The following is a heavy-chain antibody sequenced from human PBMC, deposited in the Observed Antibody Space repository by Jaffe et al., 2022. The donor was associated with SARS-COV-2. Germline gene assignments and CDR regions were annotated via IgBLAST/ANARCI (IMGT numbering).Heavy chain of an antibody. J-gene: IGHJ4*02. V-gene: IGHV3-48*01. CDR1: GFTFSSYT. D-gene: IGHD5-18*01. CDR3: ARDLSIHGYGDY. Sequence: EVQLVESGGGLIQPGGSLRLSCAGSGFTFSSYTMNWVRQAPGKGLEWVSYISRGSSTIYYADSVKGRFTISRDNAKNSLYLQMNSLRAEDTAVYYCARDLSIHGYGDYWGQGTLVTVSS. CDR2: ISRGSSTI.